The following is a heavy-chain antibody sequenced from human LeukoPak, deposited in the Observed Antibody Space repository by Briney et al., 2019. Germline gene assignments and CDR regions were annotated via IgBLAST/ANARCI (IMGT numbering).Heavy chain of an antibody. CDR1: GGSISSLY. J-gene: IGHJ6*02. CDR2: IYYTGST. D-gene: IGHD2-2*01. Sequence: SETLSLTCSVSGGSISSLYWSWIRQPPGKGLEWIGYIYYTGSTNYNPSLKSRVTMFVDMSKNQFSLKLSSVTAADTAVYYCARDPGYCSSTSCYWAGMDVWGQGTTVTVSS. CDR3: ARDPGYCSSTSCYWAGMDV. V-gene: IGHV4-59*12.